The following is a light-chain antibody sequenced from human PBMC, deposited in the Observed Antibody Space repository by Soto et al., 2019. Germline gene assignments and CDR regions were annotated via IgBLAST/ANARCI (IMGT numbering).Light chain of an antibody. CDR1: SSNIGANP. J-gene: IGLJ2*01. V-gene: IGLV1-44*01. Sequence: QPVLTQPPSASGTPGQRVTISCSGSSSNIGANPINWYQQLPGTAPKLLIYNNDQRPSGVPDRFSASKSGTSASLASSGLQSEDEADYYCEAWDDSLYGAVLGGGTKLTVL. CDR2: NND. CDR3: EAWDDSLYGAV.